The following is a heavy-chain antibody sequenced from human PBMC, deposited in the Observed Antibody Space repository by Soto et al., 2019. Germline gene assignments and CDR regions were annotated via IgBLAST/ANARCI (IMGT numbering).Heavy chain of an antibody. D-gene: IGHD3-16*02. J-gene: IGHJ3*02. V-gene: IGHV3-21*01. CDR3: ARVHGPLPGGVIVLFAFDI. Sequence: GGSLRLSCAASGFTFSSYSMNWVRQAPGKGLEWVSSISSSSSYIYYADSVKGRFTISRDNAKNSLYLQMNSLRAEDTAVYYCARVHGPLPGGVIVLFAFDIWGQGTMVTVSS. CDR2: ISSSSSYI. CDR1: GFTFSSYS.